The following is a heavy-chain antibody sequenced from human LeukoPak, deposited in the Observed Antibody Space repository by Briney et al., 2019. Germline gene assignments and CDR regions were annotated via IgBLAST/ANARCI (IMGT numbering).Heavy chain of an antibody. CDR3: ARGGWDIVVVPAAMTFDY. V-gene: IGHV1-69*01. J-gene: IGHJ4*02. Sequence: GSSVKVSCKASGGTFSSYAISWVRQAPGQGREWMGGIIPIFGTANYAQKFQGRVTITADESTSTAYMELSSLRSEDTAVYYCARGGWDIVVVPAAMTFDYWGQGTLVTVSS. D-gene: IGHD2-2*01. CDR2: IIPIFGTA. CDR1: GGTFSSYA.